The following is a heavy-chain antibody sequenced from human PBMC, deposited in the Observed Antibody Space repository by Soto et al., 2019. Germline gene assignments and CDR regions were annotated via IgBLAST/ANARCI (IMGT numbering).Heavy chain of an antibody. Sequence: EVQLLVSGGRVVQPGDSLRLSCAASGFTFSSYAMSWVRQARGKGLEWVSVISGSDDSTYYADSVKGRFTISRDNSKNTLYLQMNSLRAEDTAVYYCAKRSSSSTFDYWGQGTLVTVSS. J-gene: IGHJ4*02. D-gene: IGHD6-6*01. V-gene: IGHV3-23*01. CDR3: AKRSSSSTFDY. CDR1: GFTFSSYA. CDR2: ISGSDDST.